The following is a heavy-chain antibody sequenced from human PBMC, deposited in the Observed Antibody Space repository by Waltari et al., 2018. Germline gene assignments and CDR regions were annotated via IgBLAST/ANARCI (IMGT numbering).Heavy chain of an antibody. V-gene: IGHV4-4*02. J-gene: IGHJ4*02. Sequence: QVQLQESGPGLVKPSGTLSVTCAVSGDSISGTSWWSWVRQPPGKGLEWIGQIHGSGRSNYNPSLESRVTVSIDTSNNHFSLKVTSATAADTAVYYCARDRGRGLYLDSWAQGTLVTVSP. CDR1: GDSISGTSW. CDR3: ARDRGRGLYLDS. D-gene: IGHD2-15*01. CDR2: IHGSGRS.